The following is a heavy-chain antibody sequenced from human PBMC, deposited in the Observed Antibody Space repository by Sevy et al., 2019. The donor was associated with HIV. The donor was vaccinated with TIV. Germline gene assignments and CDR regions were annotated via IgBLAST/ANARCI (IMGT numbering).Heavy chain of an antibody. J-gene: IGHJ4*02. V-gene: IGHV1-69*13. CDR2: IIPIFGTA. CDR1: GGTFSSYA. D-gene: IGHD6-19*01. CDR3: ARTIAVAGAVSGEFDY. Sequence: ASVKVSCKASGGTFSSYAISWVRQAPGQGLEWMGGIIPIFGTANYAQKFQGRVTITADESTSTAYMELSSLRSEDTAVYYCARTIAVAGAVSGEFDYWGQGTLVTVSS.